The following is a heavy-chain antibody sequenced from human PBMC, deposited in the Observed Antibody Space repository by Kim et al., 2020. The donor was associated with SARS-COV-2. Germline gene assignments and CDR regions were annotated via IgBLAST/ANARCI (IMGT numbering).Heavy chain of an antibody. J-gene: IGHJ6*02. CDR3: VVALEKWELLPMDV. D-gene: IGHD1-26*01. Sequence: SGPTLVNPTETLTLTCTVSGFSLSNARMGVSWIRQPPGKALEWLAHIFSNDEKSYSTSLKSRLTISKDTSKSQVVLTMTNMDPVDTATYYCVVALEKWELLPMDVWGQGTTVTVSS. V-gene: IGHV2-26*02. CDR2: IFSNDEK. CDR1: GFSLSNARMG.